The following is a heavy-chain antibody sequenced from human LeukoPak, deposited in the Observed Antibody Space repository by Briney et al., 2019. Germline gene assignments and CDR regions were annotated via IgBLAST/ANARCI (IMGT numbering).Heavy chain of an antibody. Sequence: GGSLRLSCAASGFTFSSYWMHWVRQAPGKGLVWVSRINSDGSSTSYADSVKGRFTISRDNAKNTLYLQMNSLRAEDTAVYYCAVEVTTVTTPLDYWGQGTLVTVSS. CDR1: GFTFSSYW. CDR3: AVEVTTVTTPLDY. CDR2: INSDGSST. J-gene: IGHJ4*02. D-gene: IGHD4-17*01. V-gene: IGHV3-74*01.